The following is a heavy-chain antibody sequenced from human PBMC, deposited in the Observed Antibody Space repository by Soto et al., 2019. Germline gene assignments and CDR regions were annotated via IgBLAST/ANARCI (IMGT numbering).Heavy chain of an antibody. Sequence: SVKVSCKASGGTFSSYAISWVRQAPGQGLEWLGGIIPIFGAANYAQKFQGRVTITADESTSTAYMELSSLRSEDTAVYYCARDTRGYSGYDNYYYYYGMDVWGQGTTVTVSS. J-gene: IGHJ6*02. CDR3: ARDTRGYSGYDNYYYYYGMDV. CDR1: GGTFSSYA. V-gene: IGHV1-69*13. CDR2: IIPIFGAA. D-gene: IGHD5-12*01.